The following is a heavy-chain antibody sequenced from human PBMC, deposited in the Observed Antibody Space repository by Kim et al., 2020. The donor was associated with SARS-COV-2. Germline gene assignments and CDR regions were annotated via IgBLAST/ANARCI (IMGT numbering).Heavy chain of an antibody. CDR2: ISPDGSQQ. V-gene: IGHV3-30*03. CDR3: ARVGGG. CDR1: GFIFSKYI. J-gene: IGHJ4*02. D-gene: IGHD3-16*01. Sequence: GGSLRLSCAASGFIFSKYIIQWVRQPPGKGLEWVAVISPDGSQQFYADSVKGRFTTSRDNSENTLYLQMNSLRPEDTAIYHCARVGGGWGQGTLVTVSS.